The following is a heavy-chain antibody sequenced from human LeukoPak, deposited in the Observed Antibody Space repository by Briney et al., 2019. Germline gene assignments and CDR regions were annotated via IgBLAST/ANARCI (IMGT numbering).Heavy chain of an antibody. CDR1: GFTFSSYW. Sequence: PGGSLRLSCAASGFTFSSYWMTWVRQAPGKGLEWVANIKQDGSEKYVDSVKGRFTISRDNAKNSLYLQMNSLRAEDTAVYYCTRDTGCSGGTCYSFYDYWGQGTLGTVSS. CDR2: IKQDGSEK. J-gene: IGHJ4*02. D-gene: IGHD2-15*01. V-gene: IGHV3-7*01. CDR3: TRDTGCSGGTCYSFYDY.